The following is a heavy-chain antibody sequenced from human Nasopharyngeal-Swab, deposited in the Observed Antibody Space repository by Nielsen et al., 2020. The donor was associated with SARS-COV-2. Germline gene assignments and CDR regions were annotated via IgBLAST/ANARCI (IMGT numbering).Heavy chain of an antibody. J-gene: IGHJ4*02. Sequence: WIRQPPGKGLEWVSGINWNGGSTGYADSVKGRFTISRDNAKNSLYLQMNSLRAEDTAVYYCARRLTGGDYWGQGTLVTISS. D-gene: IGHD3-9*01. CDR3: ARRLTGGDY. CDR2: INWNGGST. V-gene: IGHV3-20*03.